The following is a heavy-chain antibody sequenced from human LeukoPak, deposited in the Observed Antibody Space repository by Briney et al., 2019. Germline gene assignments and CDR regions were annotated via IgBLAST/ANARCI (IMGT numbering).Heavy chain of an antibody. Sequence: GGSLRLSCAASGFTFKHAWMSWVRQAPGKGLEWVGRIKSKTNGGTTDYAAPVKGRFTISRGDSKNTLYLQMNSLKTEDTAVYYCTWVGARYYFDYWGQGTLVTVSS. CDR3: TWVGARYYFDY. CDR1: GFTFKHAW. V-gene: IGHV3-15*01. D-gene: IGHD1-26*01. J-gene: IGHJ4*02. CDR2: IKSKTNGGTT.